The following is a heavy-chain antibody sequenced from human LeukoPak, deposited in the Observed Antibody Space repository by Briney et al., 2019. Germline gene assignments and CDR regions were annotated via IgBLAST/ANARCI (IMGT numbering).Heavy chain of an antibody. CDR1: GGSISSSSYY. CDR2: IYYSGST. V-gene: IGHV4-39*01. CDR3: ASPKTGTTSYFDY. J-gene: IGHJ4*02. Sequence: PSETLSLTCTVSGGSISSSSYYWGWIRQPPGKGLEWIGSIYYSGSTNYNPSLKSRVTISVDTSKNQFSLKLSSVTAADTAVYYCASPKTGTTSYFDYWGQGTLVTVSS. D-gene: IGHD1-7*01.